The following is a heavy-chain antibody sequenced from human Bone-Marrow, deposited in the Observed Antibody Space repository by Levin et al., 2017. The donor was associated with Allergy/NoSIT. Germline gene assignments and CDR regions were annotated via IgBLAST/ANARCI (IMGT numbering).Heavy chain of an antibody. V-gene: IGHV1-2*02. CDR3: ARVRYGGNYPSDF. CDR2: MNPNSGAI. Sequence: ASVKVSCRTSRDIFSTYAISWVRQAPGQGLEPMGWMNPNSGAINYAQRFQGRVAMTRNTSISTAYMELNGLTSDDTAVYYCARVRYGGNYPSDFWGQGTLVIVSS. CDR1: RDIFSTYA. J-gene: IGHJ4*02. D-gene: IGHD4-23*01.